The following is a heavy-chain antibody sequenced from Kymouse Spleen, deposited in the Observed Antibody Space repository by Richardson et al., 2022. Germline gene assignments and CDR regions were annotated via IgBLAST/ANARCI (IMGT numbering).Heavy chain of an antibody. Sequence: QLQLQESGPGLVKPSETLSLTCTVSGGSISSSSYYWGWIRQPPGKGLEWIGSIYYSGSTYYNPSLKSRVTISVDTSKNQFSLKLSSVTAADTAVYYCARHITGTTHYYYYGMDVWGQGTTVTVSS. CDR1: GGSISSSSYY. V-gene: IGHV4-39*01. J-gene: IGHJ6*02. D-gene: IGHD1-7*01. CDR2: IYYSGST. CDR3: ARHITGTTHYYYYGMDV.